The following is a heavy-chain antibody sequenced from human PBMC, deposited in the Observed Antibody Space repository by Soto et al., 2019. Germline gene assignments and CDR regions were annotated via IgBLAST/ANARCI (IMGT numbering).Heavy chain of an antibody. V-gene: IGHV1-18*01. D-gene: IGHD6-13*01. CDR1: GYTFTSYG. Sequence: ASVKVSCKASGYTFTSYGISWVRQAPGQGLEWMGWISADDGNTNYAQNLQGRVIITTDTSTSTAYMELRSLTSNDTAVYFCARDGRQLVSPYGAYYYYGMDVWGQGTTVTVSS. J-gene: IGHJ6*02. CDR3: ARDGRQLVSPYGAYYYYGMDV. CDR2: ISADDGNT.